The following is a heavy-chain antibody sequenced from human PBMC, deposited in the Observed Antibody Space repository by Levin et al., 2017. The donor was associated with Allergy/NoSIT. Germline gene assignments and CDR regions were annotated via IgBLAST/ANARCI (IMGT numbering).Heavy chain of an antibody. CDR1: GFSFSEFA. CDR3: VKEFRGSVGNVFDW. Sequence: HSGGSLRLSCAASGFSFSEFAMSWVRQTPWMGLEWVTTITGSGGNTFYADSVKGRFTISRDNSKKTLYLQMNSLRAEATAVYYCVKEFRGSVGNVFDWWGRGTMVTLSS. V-gene: IGHV3-23*01. J-gene: IGHJ3*01. D-gene: IGHD2-21*01. CDR2: ITGSGGNT.